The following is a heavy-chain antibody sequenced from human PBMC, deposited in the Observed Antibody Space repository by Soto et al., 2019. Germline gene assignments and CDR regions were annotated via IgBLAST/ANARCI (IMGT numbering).Heavy chain of an antibody. CDR3: ARDPHPPYSSSWYDYYYYGMDV. Sequence: GASVKVSCKASGGTFSSYTISWVRQAPGQRLEWMGWINAGNGNTKYSQKFQGRVTITRDTSASTAYMELSSLRSEDTAVYYCARDPHPPYSSSWYDYYYYGMDVWGQGTTVTVSS. D-gene: IGHD6-13*01. V-gene: IGHV1-3*01. CDR2: INAGNGNT. CDR1: GGTFSSYT. J-gene: IGHJ6*02.